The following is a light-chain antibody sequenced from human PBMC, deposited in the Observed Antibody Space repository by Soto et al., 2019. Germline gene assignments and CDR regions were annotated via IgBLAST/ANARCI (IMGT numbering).Light chain of an antibody. CDR2: END. Sequence: QSALTQPPSVSAAPGQKVTISCSGSSSNTGNNYVSWYQQLPGTAPKLLIYENDKRPSGIPDRFSGSKSGTSATLGITGLQTGDEADYYCATWDSSLSAGLFGTGTKVTVL. J-gene: IGLJ1*01. CDR3: ATWDSSLSAGL. CDR1: SSNTGNNY. V-gene: IGLV1-51*02.